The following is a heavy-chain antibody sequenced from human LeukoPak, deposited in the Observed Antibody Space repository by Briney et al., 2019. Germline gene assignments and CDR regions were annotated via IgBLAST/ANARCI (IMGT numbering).Heavy chain of an antibody. Sequence: GGSLRLSCAASGFTFSSYAMSWVRQAPGKGLEWVSAISGSGGSTYYADSVKGRFTISRDNSKNTLYLQMNSLRAEDTAVYYCAGGGTEYYYDSSGYYSYWGQGTLVTVSS. CDR1: GFTFSSYA. J-gene: IGHJ4*02. V-gene: IGHV3-23*01. CDR3: AGGGTEYYYDSSGYYSY. D-gene: IGHD3-22*01. CDR2: ISGSGGST.